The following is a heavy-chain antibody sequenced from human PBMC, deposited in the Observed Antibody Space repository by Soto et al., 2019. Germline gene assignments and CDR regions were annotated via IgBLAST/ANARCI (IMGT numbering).Heavy chain of an antibody. V-gene: IGHV5-51*01. CDR2: IYPGDSNT. J-gene: IGHJ4*02. CDR1: GYSYTTYW. Sequence: PGESLKISCNGSGYSYTTYWIGWVRQMPGKGLEWMGIIYPGDSNTRYSPSFQGQVIISVDKSISTAYLQWSSLKASDTAMYYCARVSTRGSASYFSDYWAQGTLVTVSS. CDR3: ARVSTRGSASYFSDY. D-gene: IGHD3-10*01.